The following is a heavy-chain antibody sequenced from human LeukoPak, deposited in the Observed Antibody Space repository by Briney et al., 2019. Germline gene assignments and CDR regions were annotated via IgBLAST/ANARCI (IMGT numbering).Heavy chain of an antibody. J-gene: IGHJ4*02. CDR3: VKGYCTGASCYVLDS. Sequence: ASVKVSCKASEYDFTTNYIHWVRQAPGQGLEWMGTINPSVSSTTYGQRFRGRVTMTRDTSTATVYMDLGSLTSEDTAIYYCVKGYCTGASCYVLDSWGQGTLVTVSS. D-gene: IGHD2-15*01. CDR2: INPSVSST. CDR1: EYDFTTNY. V-gene: IGHV1-46*01.